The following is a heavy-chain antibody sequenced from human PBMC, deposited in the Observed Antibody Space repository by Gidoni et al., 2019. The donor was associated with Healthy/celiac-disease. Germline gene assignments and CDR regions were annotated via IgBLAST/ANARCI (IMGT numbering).Heavy chain of an antibody. Sequence: QVQLVQSGAEVKKPGASVKVSCKVAGYTLTELSMHWVRQAPGKGLEWMGGFDPEDGETIYAQKFQGRVTMTEDTSTDTAYMELSSLRSEDTAVYYCATERITIFGVEYYYYGMDVWGQGTTVTVSS. CDR2: FDPEDGET. D-gene: IGHD3-3*01. V-gene: IGHV1-24*01. CDR1: GYTLTELS. CDR3: ATERITIFGVEYYYYGMDV. J-gene: IGHJ6*02.